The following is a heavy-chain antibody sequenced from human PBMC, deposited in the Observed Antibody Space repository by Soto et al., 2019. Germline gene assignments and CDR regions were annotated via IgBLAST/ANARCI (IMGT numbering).Heavy chain of an antibody. CDR1: GYSFTGYY. Sequence: HEHLVQSGAEVKRPGASLKVSCKASGYSFTGYYIHWVRQAPGQGLEWMGWINPDSGATNYAQNSQGRVTLTSDTSISTASINLTSLTSDDTAVYCCARRDYVTAGYPFPYFDYWGQGPLVIVSS. CDR2: INPDSGAT. D-gene: IGHD3-22*01. CDR3: ARRDYVTAGYPFPYFDY. V-gene: IGHV1-2*02. J-gene: IGHJ4*02.